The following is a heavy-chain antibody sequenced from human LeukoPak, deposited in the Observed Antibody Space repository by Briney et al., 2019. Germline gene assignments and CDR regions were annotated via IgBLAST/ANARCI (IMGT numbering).Heavy chain of an antibody. Sequence: SETLSLTCAVSGGSISSSNWWSWVRQPPGKGLEWIGEIYHSGRTNYNPSLKSRVTISIDTSKNQFSLKLSSVTAADTAVYYCAGEEVVPAAKTYYYYYYMDVWGKGTTVTVSS. V-gene: IGHV4-4*02. CDR1: GGSISSSNW. CDR2: IYHSGRT. J-gene: IGHJ6*03. CDR3: AGEEVVPAAKTYYYYYYMDV. D-gene: IGHD2-2*01.